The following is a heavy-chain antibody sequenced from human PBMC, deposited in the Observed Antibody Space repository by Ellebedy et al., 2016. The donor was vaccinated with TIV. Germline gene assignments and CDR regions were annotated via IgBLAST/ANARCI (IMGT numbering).Heavy chain of an antibody. J-gene: IGHJ4*02. CDR1: GYSFTSYW. Sequence: GESLKISCKGSGYSFTSYWVGWVRQLPGKGLEWMGMIYPGDSDTRYRPSFQGQVTISADKSISTAYLQWSSLKASDTAMYYCARKPPGIGAAGHDFWGQGTLVTVSS. CDR3: ARKPPGIGAAGHDF. CDR2: IYPGDSDT. D-gene: IGHD6-13*01. V-gene: IGHV5-51*01.